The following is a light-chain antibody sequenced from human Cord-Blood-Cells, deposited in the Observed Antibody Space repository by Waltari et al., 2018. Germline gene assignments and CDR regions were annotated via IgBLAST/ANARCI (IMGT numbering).Light chain of an antibody. J-gene: IGKJ5*01. CDR3: QQFNSYPNT. V-gene: IGKV1-13*02. Sequence: AIQLTQSPSSLSASVGDRVTITCRTSQGISSALAWYQQKPGKAPKLLIYDASSLESGVPSRFSGSGSGTDFTLTISSLQPEDFATYYCQQFNSYPNTFGQGTRLEIK. CDR1: QGISSA. CDR2: DAS.